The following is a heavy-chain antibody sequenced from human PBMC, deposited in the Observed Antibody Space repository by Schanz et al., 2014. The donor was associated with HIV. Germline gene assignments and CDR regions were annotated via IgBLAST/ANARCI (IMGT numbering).Heavy chain of an antibody. CDR1: GFTFSRYW. Sequence: EVQLVESGGGLVQPGGSLRLSCAASGFTFSRYWMHWVRQVPGKGLEWVSGINWNSGRIGYADSVKGRFTISRDKSKNTLYLQMNSLRVEDTAVYFCARVASAVDGADYGMDVWGQGIMVTVSS. CDR3: ARVASAVDGADYGMDV. D-gene: IGHD2-15*01. J-gene: IGHJ6*02. V-gene: IGHV3-74*01. CDR2: INWNSGRI.